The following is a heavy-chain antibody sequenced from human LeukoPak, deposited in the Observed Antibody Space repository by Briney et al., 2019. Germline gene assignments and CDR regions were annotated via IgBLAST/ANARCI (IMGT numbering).Heavy chain of an antibody. V-gene: IGHV4-34*01. CDR2: INRSGST. D-gene: IGHD5-18*01. Sequence: SETLSLTCAVYGGCFSGYYWSWIRQPPGKGLEWIGEINRSGSTNYNPSLKSRFTISVDTSKNQFSLKLSSVTAADTAVYYCARWLYSDIAMVYYFDYWGQGTLVTVSS. CDR1: GGCFSGYY. J-gene: IGHJ4*02. CDR3: ARWLYSDIAMVYYFDY.